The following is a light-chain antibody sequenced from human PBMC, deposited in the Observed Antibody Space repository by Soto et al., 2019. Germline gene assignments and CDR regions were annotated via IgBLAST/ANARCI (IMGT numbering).Light chain of an antibody. CDR3: QQYGYSPIT. Sequence: DIVMTQSPLSLPVTPGEPASISCRSSQSLLHSNGYNYLDWYLQKPGQSPQLLIYAASSRATGIPDRFSGSGSGTDFTLTIDGLEPEDFVVYYCQQYGYSPITFGQGTRLQIK. V-gene: IGKV2-28*01. J-gene: IGKJ5*01. CDR1: QSLLHSNGYNY. CDR2: AAS.